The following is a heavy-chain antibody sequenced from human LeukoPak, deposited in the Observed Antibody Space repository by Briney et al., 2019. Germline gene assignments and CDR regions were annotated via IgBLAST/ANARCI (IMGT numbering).Heavy chain of an antibody. CDR1: GYTFSSHS. CDR2: ISPYNGNT. V-gene: IGHV1-18*01. Sequence: ASVKVSCKTSGYTFSSHSMNWVRQAPGQGLEWLGWISPYNGNTKYAQKIQGRATMTTDASTSTAYLELRSLRSDDTAVYYCARGEYDLLGDYWGQGTLVTVSS. CDR3: ARGEYDLLGDY. J-gene: IGHJ4*02. D-gene: IGHD3-10*01.